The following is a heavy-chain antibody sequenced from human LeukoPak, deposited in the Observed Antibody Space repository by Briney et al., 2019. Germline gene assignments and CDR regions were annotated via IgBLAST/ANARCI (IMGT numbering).Heavy chain of an antibody. CDR3: ATETSLPAALDY. Sequence: PGGSLRLSCAASGFTFSSYGMHWVRQAPGKGLEWVAVIWYDGSNKYYADSVKGRFTISRDNSKNTLYLQMNSLRAEDTAVYYCATETSLPAALDYRGQGTLVTVSS. CDR1: GFTFSSYG. D-gene: IGHD2-2*01. J-gene: IGHJ4*02. CDR2: IWYDGSNK. V-gene: IGHV3-33*01.